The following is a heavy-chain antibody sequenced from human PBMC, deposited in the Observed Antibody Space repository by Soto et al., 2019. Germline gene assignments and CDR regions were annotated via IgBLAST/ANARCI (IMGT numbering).Heavy chain of an antibody. CDR2: INQDGIKI. CDR1: GFSFSRFW. V-gene: IGHV3-7*05. J-gene: IGHJ3*01. CDR3: AIDFSPSVEFFLDAFDV. Sequence: EVQLVESGGGLVQPGGSLRLSCAASGFSFSRFWMTWVRQAPGKGLEWVANINQDGIKIHYGDSVEGRFTLSRDNAKNSMSLQLNSLRPEETAMSYCAIDFSPSVEFFLDAFDVWGQGTVVTVSS.